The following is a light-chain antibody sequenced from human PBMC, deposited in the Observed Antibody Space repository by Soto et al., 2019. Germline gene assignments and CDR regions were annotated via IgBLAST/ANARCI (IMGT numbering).Light chain of an antibody. Sequence: DIQMTQFPSSLSASVGDRVTITCRASQSMSNYLNWYQHKPGKAPKVLIYAASTLQSGVPSRFSGRGSGTDFTLTISSLQPEDFATYHCQQSYSTPYTFGQGTKVDIK. CDR1: QSMSNY. J-gene: IGKJ2*01. CDR2: AAS. CDR3: QQSYSTPYT. V-gene: IGKV1-39*01.